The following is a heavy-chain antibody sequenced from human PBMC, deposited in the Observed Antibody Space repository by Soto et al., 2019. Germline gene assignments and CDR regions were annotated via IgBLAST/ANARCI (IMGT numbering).Heavy chain of an antibody. D-gene: IGHD3-10*01. CDR2: IFFTVST. CDR1: GGSVSNYF. CDR3: AGSRARETIVDY. J-gene: IGHJ4*02. Sequence: ASETLSLTCTVSGGSVSNYFWSWLRQPPGKGLEWIGYIFFTVSTNYNPALKSRVTISVDTSKNQISLKVSSVTAADTAVYFCAGSRARETIVDYWGQGTLVTVSS. V-gene: IGHV4-59*02.